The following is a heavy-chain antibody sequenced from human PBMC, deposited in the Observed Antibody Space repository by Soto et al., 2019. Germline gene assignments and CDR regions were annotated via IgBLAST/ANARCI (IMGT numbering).Heavy chain of an antibody. J-gene: IGHJ6*02. CDR3: ARDSGGNSENYYGLDV. CDR1: GVSVSSGDYY. D-gene: IGHD1-1*01. CDR2: IDRGGST. V-gene: IGHV4-31*03. Sequence: QVQLQESGPGLVKPSQTLSLPCNVYGVSVSSGDYYWSWIRQHAGGGLEWIGYIDRGGSTYYKPSLRGRVIMSVDTSTNQISLRLLSVTAADTAMYYCARDSGGNSENYYGLDVWGHGTTVTVSS.